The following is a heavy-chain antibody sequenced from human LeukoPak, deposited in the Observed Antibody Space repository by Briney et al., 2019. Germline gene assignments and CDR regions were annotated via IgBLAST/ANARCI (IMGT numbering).Heavy chain of an antibody. CDR2: INPNSGGT. D-gene: IGHD4-17*01. CDR3: ARSFPPPHTFYGDYDRDYYYGMDV. V-gene: IGHV1-2*02. CDR1: GYTFTGYY. J-gene: IGHJ6*02. Sequence: ASVKVSCKASGYTFTGYYMHWVRQAPGQGLEWMGWINPNSGGTNYAQKFQGRVTMTRDTSISTAYMELSRLRSDDTAVYYCARSFPPPHTFYGDYDRDYYYGMDVWGQGTTVTVSS.